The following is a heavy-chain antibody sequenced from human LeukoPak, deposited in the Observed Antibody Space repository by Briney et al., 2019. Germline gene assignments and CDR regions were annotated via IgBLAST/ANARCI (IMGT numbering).Heavy chain of an antibody. Sequence: ASVKVSCKASGYTFTSYGISWVRQASGQGLEWMGWISAYNGNTNYAQNLQGRVTMTTDTSTGTAYMELRSLRSDDTAVYYCARPIVVVPAVPTGAFDIWGQGTMVTVSS. J-gene: IGHJ3*02. D-gene: IGHD2-2*01. CDR1: GYTFTSYG. V-gene: IGHV1-18*01. CDR3: ARPIVVVPAVPTGAFDI. CDR2: ISAYNGNT.